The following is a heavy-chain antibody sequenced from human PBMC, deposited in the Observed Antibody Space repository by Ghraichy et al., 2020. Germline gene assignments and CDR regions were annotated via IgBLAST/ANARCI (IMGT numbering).Heavy chain of an antibody. CDR3: ARHLYSSSWLYYFDY. J-gene: IGHJ4*02. Sequence: SETLSLTCTVSGGSISSSSYYWGWIRQPPGKGLEWIGSIYYSGSTYYNPSLKSRVTISVDTSKNQFSLKLSSVTAADTAVYYCARHLYSSSWLYYFDYWGQGTLVTVSS. CDR1: GGSISSSSYY. V-gene: IGHV4-39*01. D-gene: IGHD6-13*01. CDR2: IYYSGST.